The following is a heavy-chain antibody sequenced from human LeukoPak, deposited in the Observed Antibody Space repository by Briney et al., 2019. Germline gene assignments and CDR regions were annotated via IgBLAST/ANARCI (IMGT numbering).Heavy chain of an antibody. CDR3: ARVVIDYYSYYYMDV. J-gene: IGHJ6*03. CDR1: GYTFTSYG. D-gene: IGHD2-21*01. CDR2: ISAYNGNT. V-gene: IGHV1-18*01. Sequence: ASVKVSCKASGYTFTSYGISWVRQAPGQGLEWMGWISAYNGNTNYAQKLQGRVTMTTDTSTSTAYMELRSLRSDDTAVYYCARVVIDYYSYYYMDVWGKGTTVTVSS.